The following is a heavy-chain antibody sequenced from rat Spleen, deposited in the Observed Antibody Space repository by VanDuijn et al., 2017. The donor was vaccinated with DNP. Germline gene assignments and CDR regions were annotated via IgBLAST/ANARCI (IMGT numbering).Heavy chain of an antibody. Sequence: EVQLVESGGDLVQPGRSLKLSCKVSGFTFSNYWMYLIRRAPGKGLEWVASIKPDGGGADYSDSVKGRFTISRDNAESTGYLLMNSLRSEDTATYYCVKDSTYYFDYWGQGVMVTVSS. CDR1: GFTFSNYW. V-gene: IGHV5-58*01. CDR2: IKPDGGGA. J-gene: IGHJ2*01. CDR3: VKDSTYYFDY.